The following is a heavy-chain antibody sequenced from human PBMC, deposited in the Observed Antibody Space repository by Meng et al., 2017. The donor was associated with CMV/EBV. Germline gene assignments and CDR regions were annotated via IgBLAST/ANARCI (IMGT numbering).Heavy chain of an antibody. CDR2: ISWNSGSI. CDR1: GFTFDDYA. V-gene: IGHV3-9*01. Sequence: SLKISCAASGFTFDDYAMHWVRQAPGKGLEWVSGISWNSGSIGYADSVKGRFTISRDNAKNSLYLQMNSLRAEDTALYHCAKDRTLSGGFGDPFDYWGQGTLVTVSS. CDR3: AKDRTLSGGFGDPFDY. J-gene: IGHJ4*02. D-gene: IGHD3-10*01.